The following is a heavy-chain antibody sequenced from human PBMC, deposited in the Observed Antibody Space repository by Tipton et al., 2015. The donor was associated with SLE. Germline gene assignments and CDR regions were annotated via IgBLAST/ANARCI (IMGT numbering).Heavy chain of an antibody. D-gene: IGHD3-10*01. Sequence: TLSLTCTVSGGSISSYYWSWIRQPAGKGLERIGRIYTSGSTNYNPSLKRRGTMSVDTAKNQFSLKLSSVTAADTAVYYCARGDAGRSDSWGQGTLVTVSS. V-gene: IGHV4-4*07. CDR2: IYTSGST. J-gene: IGHJ4*02. CDR1: GGSISSYY. CDR3: ARGDAGRSDS.